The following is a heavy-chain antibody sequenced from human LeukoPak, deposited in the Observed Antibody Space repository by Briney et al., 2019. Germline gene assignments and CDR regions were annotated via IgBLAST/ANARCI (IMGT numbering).Heavy chain of an antibody. D-gene: IGHD2-15*01. CDR3: ARQEYCSGGSCYTWFDP. Sequence: KNGESLKISCKGSGYKFTNYWIVWVRQMPGKGLEWMGIIYPDDSNTRYSPSFQGQVTISVDKSFSTAYLQWNSLKASDTAIYYCARQEYCSGGSCYTWFDPWGQGTLVIVSS. CDR2: IYPDDSNT. V-gene: IGHV5-51*01. CDR1: GYKFTNYW. J-gene: IGHJ5*02.